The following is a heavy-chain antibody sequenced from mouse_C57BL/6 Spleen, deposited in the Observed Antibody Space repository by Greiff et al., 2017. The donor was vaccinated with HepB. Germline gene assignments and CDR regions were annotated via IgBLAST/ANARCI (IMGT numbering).Heavy chain of an antibody. CDR1: GYTFTSYW. J-gene: IGHJ2*01. D-gene: IGHD2-1*01. Sequence: QVHVKQPGAELVKPGASVKLSCKASGYTFTSYWMHWVKQRPGQGLEWIGMIHPNSGSTNYNEKFKSKATLTVDKSSSTAYMQLSSLTSEDSAVYYGAREGGNYGVDYWGQGTTLTVSS. CDR2: IHPNSGST. V-gene: IGHV1-64*01. CDR3: AREGGNYGVDY.